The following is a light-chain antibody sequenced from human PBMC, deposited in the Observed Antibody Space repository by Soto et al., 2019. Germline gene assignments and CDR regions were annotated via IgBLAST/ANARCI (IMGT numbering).Light chain of an antibody. J-gene: IGKJ1*01. V-gene: IGKV3-20*01. CDR2: GAS. CDR1: QSVSSAY. CDR3: QQYGSSPWT. Sequence: ENVLTQSPGTLSLSPGERATLSCRASQSVSSAYLAWYQQKPDQAPRLLIYGASSRATGIPDRISGSGSGTDFTLTITRLEPEDFAVYFCQQYGSSPWTFGQGTKV.